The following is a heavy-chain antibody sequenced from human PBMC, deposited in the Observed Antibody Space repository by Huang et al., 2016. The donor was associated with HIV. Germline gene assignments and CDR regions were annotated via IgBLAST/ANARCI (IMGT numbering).Heavy chain of an antibody. CDR2: LNPNSGNT. CDR1: GYRFMHYD. V-gene: IGHV1-8*01. Sequence: QEQLVQSGPEVRDPGASVTVSCKASGYRFMHYDIHWVRQAAGQGLEWMGWLNPNSGNTGFSRRFQGRETTTRDIASTTVFMQLRRLTSDDTATYYCARGFSLGFYYKIKYPYAFDLWGQGTVVTVTS. CDR3: ARGFSLGFYYKIKYPYAFDL. J-gene: IGHJ3*01. D-gene: IGHD3-22*01.